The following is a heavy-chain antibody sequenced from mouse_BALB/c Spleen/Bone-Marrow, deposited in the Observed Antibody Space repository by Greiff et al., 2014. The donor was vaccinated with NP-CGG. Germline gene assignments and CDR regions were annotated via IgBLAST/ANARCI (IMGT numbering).Heavy chain of an antibody. CDR1: GLTFTDYY. J-gene: IGHJ4*01. V-gene: IGHV7-3*02. CDR3: ARDDYYAMDY. Sequence: EVQGVESGGGLVQPGGSLRLSCATSGLTFTDYYMSWVRQPPGKALEWLGFIRNKANGYTTEYSASVKGRFTISRDNSQSILYLQMNTLRAEDSATYYCARDDYYAMDYWGQGTSVTVSS. CDR2: IRNKANGYTT.